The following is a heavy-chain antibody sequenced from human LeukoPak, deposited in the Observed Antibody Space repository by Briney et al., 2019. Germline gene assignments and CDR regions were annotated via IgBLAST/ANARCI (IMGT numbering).Heavy chain of an antibody. CDR3: AREINDYGEG. CDR2: IIPIFGTA. CDR1: GGTFSSYA. J-gene: IGHJ4*02. D-gene: IGHD4-17*01. V-gene: IGHV1-69*05. Sequence: SVKVSCKASGGTFSSYAISWVRQAPGQGLEWMGRIIPIFGTANYAQKFQGRVTITTDESTRTAYMELSSLRSEDTAVYYCAREINDYGEGWGQGTLVTVSS.